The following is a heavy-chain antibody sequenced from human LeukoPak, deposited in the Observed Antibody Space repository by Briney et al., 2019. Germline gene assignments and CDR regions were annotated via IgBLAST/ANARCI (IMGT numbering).Heavy chain of an antibody. CDR1: GGSISSSSYH. D-gene: IGHD3-10*02. Sequence: PSETLSLTCTVSGGSISSSSYHWGWIRQPPGKGLEWIGSIYYSGSTYYNPSLKSRVTISVDTSKNQFSLKLSSVTAADTAVYYCASVRGVTHFDYWGQGTLVTVSS. V-gene: IGHV4-39*01. CDR3: ASVRGVTHFDY. J-gene: IGHJ4*02. CDR2: IYYSGST.